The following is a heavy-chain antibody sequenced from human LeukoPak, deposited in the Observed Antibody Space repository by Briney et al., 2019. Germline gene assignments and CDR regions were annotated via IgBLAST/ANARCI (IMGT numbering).Heavy chain of an antibody. CDR1: GFTFSSYS. CDR3: ARARKQGFPNL. J-gene: IGHJ5*02. CDR2: ISSSSSYI. D-gene: IGHD3-3*01. V-gene: IGHV3-21*01. Sequence: GGSLRLSCAASGFTFSSYSMNWVRQAPGKGLECVSSISSSSSYIYYADSVKGRFTISRDNAKNSLYLQMKSLRAQDTAVYYCARARKQGFPNLWGQGTLVTVSS.